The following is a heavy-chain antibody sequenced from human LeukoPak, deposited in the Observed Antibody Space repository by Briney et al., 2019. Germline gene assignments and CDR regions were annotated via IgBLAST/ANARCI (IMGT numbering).Heavy chain of an antibody. D-gene: IGHD1-26*01. CDR3: ARDEGAHRY. CDR1: GFTFSSYA. CDR2: ISYDGSNK. J-gene: IGHJ4*02. Sequence: PGGSLRLSCAASGFTFSSYAMHWVRQAPGKGLEWVAVISYDGSNKYYADSVKGRFTISRDNSKNTLYLQMNSLRDEDTAVYYCARDEGAHRYWGQGTLVTVSS. V-gene: IGHV3-30-3*01.